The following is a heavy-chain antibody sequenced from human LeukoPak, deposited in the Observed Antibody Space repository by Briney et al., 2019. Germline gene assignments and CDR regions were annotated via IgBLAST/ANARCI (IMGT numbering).Heavy chain of an antibody. CDR2: IIPIFGTA. D-gene: IGHD6-13*01. V-gene: IGHV1-69*01. J-gene: IGHJ3*02. CDR3: ARGGPYSSSWLYDAFDI. Sequence: SVKVSCKASGGSFSSYAISWVRQAPGQGLEWMGGIIPIFGTANYAQKFQGRVTITADESTSTAYMELSSLRSEDTAVYYCARGGPYSSSWLYDAFDIWGQGTMVTVSS. CDR1: GGSFSSYA.